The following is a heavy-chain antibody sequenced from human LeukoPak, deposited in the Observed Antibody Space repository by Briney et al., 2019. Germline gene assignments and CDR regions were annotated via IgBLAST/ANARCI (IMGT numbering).Heavy chain of an antibody. V-gene: IGHV3-11*01. J-gene: IGHJ5*02. CDR2: INIGGTNT. Sequence: GGSLSLPCAASGFTFNDYYMSWIRQAPGKGLEWLSYINIGGTNTHYADSVKGRFTISRDNAKRSLYLEMNNLRAEDTAVYYCATDGAGFDTWGQGVLVTVSS. CDR3: ATDGAGFDT. CDR1: GFTFNDYY.